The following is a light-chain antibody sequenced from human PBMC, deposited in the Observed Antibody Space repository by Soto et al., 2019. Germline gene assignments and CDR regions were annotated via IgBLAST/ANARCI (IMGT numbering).Light chain of an antibody. CDR3: LQYCSHSWT. V-gene: IGKV1-5*01. Sequence: DIQMTQSPSTLSPSIGDRVTITCRASRRISDWLAWYEQEPGKAPKLLIFDASSLKSGVPSRFSGSGSGTEFTLTISRLQPDDVATYYCLQYCSHSWTFGQGTNVDIK. J-gene: IGKJ1*01. CDR1: RRISDW. CDR2: DAS.